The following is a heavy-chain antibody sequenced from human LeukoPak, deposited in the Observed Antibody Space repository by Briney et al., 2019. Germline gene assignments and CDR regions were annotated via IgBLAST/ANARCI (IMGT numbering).Heavy chain of an antibody. V-gene: IGHV4-59*08. D-gene: IGHD5-24*01. CDR1: GGSIRNYY. Sequence: SEALALPFSVSGGSIRNYYWSWIRPPPGKGLEWIGYIFYSGSSIHNPSLETRVTISVDMSKSQFSLDLSAVTAADTAVYYCVRHKRWLPFPDAFDLWGPGTRVTASS. J-gene: IGHJ3*01. CDR2: IFYSGSS. CDR3: VRHKRWLPFPDAFDL.